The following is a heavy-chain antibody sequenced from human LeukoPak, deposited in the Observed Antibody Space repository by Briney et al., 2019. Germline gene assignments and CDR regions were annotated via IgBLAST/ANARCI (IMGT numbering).Heavy chain of an antibody. CDR2: IYHSGST. D-gene: IGHD3-10*01. V-gene: IGHV4-4*02. Sequence: PSGTLSLTCAVSGGSITSSIWWSWVRQPPGKGLEWIGEIYHSGSTNCNPSLKSRVTISVDKSKNQFSLNLTSVTAADTAVYYCARDESYVSGCHYFFDYWGQGTLVTVSS. J-gene: IGHJ4*02. CDR3: ARDESYVSGCHYFFDY. CDR1: GGSITSSIW.